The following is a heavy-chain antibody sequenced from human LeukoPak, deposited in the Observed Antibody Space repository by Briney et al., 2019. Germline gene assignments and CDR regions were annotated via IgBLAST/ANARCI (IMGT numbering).Heavy chain of an antibody. Sequence: PGGSLRLSCAASEFTFSNYSMNWVRQAPGKGLEWISSISSSATYIYYADSVKGRFTISRDNAKKSLYLQMSSLRAEDAAVYYCARDSSTYYSGTYSRPFDYWGQGTLVTVSS. CDR1: EFTFSNYS. D-gene: IGHD1-26*01. V-gene: IGHV3-21*01. J-gene: IGHJ4*02. CDR3: ARDSSTYYSGTYSRPFDY. CDR2: ISSSATYI.